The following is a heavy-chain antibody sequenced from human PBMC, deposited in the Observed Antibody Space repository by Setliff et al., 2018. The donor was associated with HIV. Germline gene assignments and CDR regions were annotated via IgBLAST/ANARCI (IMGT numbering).Heavy chain of an antibody. V-gene: IGHV5-10-1*01. Sequence: PGESLKISCKASGYNFTSYWISWVRLMPGKGLGWMGRIDPSDSYTNYSPSFQGHVTISADKTISTAYLQWSSLKASDTAMYYCARQLRVVAATPLGGFDYWGQGTLVTVSS. D-gene: IGHD2-15*01. J-gene: IGHJ4*02. CDR1: GYNFTSYW. CDR2: IDPSDSYT. CDR3: ARQLRVVAATPLGGFDY.